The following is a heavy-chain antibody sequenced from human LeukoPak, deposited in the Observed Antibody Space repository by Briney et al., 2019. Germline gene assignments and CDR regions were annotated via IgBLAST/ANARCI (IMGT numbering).Heavy chain of an antibody. D-gene: IGHD6-13*01. CDR3: ARGRIAAAGHYYYYMDV. CDR2: ISGSSTYI. V-gene: IGHV3-21*01. Sequence: GGSLRLSCAASEFSFSSYSMNWVRQAPGKGLEWVSSISGSSTYIYYTDSLKGRFTISRDNAKKSLYLLMNSLRAEDTAVYYCARGRIAAAGHYYYYMDVWGKGTTVTVSS. CDR1: EFSFSSYS. J-gene: IGHJ6*03.